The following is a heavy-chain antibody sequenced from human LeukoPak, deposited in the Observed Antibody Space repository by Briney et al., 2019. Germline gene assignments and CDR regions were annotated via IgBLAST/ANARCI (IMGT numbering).Heavy chain of an antibody. V-gene: IGHV4-59*08. J-gene: IGHJ6*02. CDR1: GSSISSYY. D-gene: IGHD3-10*01. CDR3: ARTPARGGMDV. CDR2: IYYSGTT. Sequence: SETLSLTCTVSGSSISSYYWRWIRQPPGKGLEWIAYIYYSGTTNYNPSLMSRVTISVDTSNNQFSLKLSSVTAADTAVYYCARTPARGGMDVWGQGTTVTVSS.